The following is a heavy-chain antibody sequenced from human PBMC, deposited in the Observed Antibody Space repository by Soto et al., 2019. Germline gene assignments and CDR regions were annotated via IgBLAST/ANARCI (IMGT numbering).Heavy chain of an antibody. V-gene: IGHV1-18*01. CDR1: GYTFTSYG. J-gene: IGHJ4*02. CDR2: ISAYNGNT. CDR3: ARGFLEWLSPSFAY. Sequence: QVQLVQSGAEVKKPGASVKVSCKASGYTFTSYGISWVRQAPGQGPEWMGWISAYNGNTNYAQKLQGTGTMTTETSTSTAYMELRSLRSEDTAVYYCARGFLEWLSPSFAYWGQGTLVTVSS. D-gene: IGHD3-3*01.